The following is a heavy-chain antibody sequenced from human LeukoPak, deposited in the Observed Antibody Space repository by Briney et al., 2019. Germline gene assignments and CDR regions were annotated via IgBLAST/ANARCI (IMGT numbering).Heavy chain of an antibody. V-gene: IGHV4-34*01. CDR1: GGSFSGYY. Sequence: SETLSLTCAVYGGSFSGYYWSWIRQPPGKGLEWIGEINHSGSTNYNPSLKSRVTISVDTSKNQFSLKLSSVTAADTAVYYCARGYCSGGSCYSGDNWFDPWGQGTLVTVSS. CDR3: ARGYCSGGSCYSGDNWFDP. CDR2: INHSGST. D-gene: IGHD2-15*01. J-gene: IGHJ5*02.